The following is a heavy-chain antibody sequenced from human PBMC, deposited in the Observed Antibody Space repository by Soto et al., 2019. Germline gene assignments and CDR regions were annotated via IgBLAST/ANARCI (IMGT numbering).Heavy chain of an antibody. CDR3: ATPAYYFDY. J-gene: IGHJ4*02. Sequence: QVLLVESGGGVVQPGRSLRLSCAASGFTFSSYGMHWVRQAPGKGLEWVAVISYDGSNKYYADSVKGRFTISRDNSKNTLYLQMNSLRAEDTAVYYCATPAYYFDYWGQGTLVTVSS. CDR2: ISYDGSNK. V-gene: IGHV3-30*03. D-gene: IGHD2-2*01. CDR1: GFTFSSYG.